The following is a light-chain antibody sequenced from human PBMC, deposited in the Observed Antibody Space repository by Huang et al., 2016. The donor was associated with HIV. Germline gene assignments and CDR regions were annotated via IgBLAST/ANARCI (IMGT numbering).Light chain of an antibody. CDR2: LGS. CDR1: QSLLRSNGYNY. V-gene: IGKV2-28*01. Sequence: IVMTQSPLSLPVTPGEPASISCSSSQSLLRSNGYNYLDWYLQRPGQSPQLLIYLGSNRASGVPDRFSGSGAGINFTLRISRVEADDLGTYYCMQGLQTPGVSFGPGTKVDIK. J-gene: IGKJ3*01. CDR3: MQGLQTPGVS.